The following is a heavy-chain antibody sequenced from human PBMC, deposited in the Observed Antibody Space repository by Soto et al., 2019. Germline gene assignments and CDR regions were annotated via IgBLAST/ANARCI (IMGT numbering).Heavy chain of an antibody. D-gene: IGHD2-15*01. CDR1: GVGCC. Sequence: GVGCCLLCNKKPPGKGLEWIGYVYYSGVTNYNPSLKSRVTMSVDTSKSQFSLKLTSVTAADTAVYYCARVHSGSCSGFTCSLYSFDFGGQGTVVTVS. CDR3: ARVHSGSCSGFTCSLYSFDF. J-gene: IGHJ4*02. CDR2: VYYSGVT. V-gene: IGHV4-61*08.